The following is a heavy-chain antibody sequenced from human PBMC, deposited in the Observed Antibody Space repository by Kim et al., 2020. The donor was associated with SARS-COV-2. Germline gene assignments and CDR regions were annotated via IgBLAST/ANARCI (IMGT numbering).Heavy chain of an antibody. CDR3: ARDGLRGYYYYYMDV. V-gene: IGHV1-69*13. CDR1: GGTFSSYA. CDR2: IIPIFGKA. J-gene: IGHJ6*03. D-gene: IGHD3-16*01. Sequence: SVKVSCKASGGTFSSYAISWVRQAPGQGLEWMGGIIPIFGKANYAQKFQGRVTITADESTSTAYMELSSLRSEDTAVYYCARDGLRGYYYYYMDVWGKGNTVTVSS.